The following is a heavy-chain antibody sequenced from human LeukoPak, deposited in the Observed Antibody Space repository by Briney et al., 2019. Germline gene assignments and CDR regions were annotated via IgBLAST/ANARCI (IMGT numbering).Heavy chain of an antibody. CDR1: GGSYSGYY. CDR3: ARVSLYNQQLAG. Sequence: SETLSLTCAVYGGSYSGYYWSWIRQPPGKGLEWIGEINHSGSTNYNPSLKSRVTISVDTSKNQFSLKLSSVTAADTAVYYCARVSLYNQQLAGWGQGTLVTVSS. J-gene: IGHJ4*02. CDR2: INHSGST. V-gene: IGHV4-34*01. D-gene: IGHD6-13*01.